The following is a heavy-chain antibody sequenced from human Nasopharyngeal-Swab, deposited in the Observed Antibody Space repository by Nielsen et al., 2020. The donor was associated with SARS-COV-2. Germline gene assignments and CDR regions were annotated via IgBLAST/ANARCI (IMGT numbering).Heavy chain of an antibody. CDR1: RGTFSSYA. D-gene: IGHD2-2*01. Sequence: SVKVSCKASRGTFSSYAISWVRQAPGQGLEWMGGIIPIFGTANYAQKFQGRVTITADESTSTAYMELSSLRSEDTAVYYCARETHDCSSTSCPPGYWGQGTPVTVSS. CDR2: IIPIFGTA. J-gene: IGHJ4*02. V-gene: IGHV1-69*13. CDR3: ARETHDCSSTSCPPGY.